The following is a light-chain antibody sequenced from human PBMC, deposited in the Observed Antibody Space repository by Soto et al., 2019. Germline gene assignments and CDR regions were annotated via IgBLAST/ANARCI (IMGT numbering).Light chain of an antibody. CDR3: CSYAGSSTHAV. CDR1: SSDVGSYNL. CDR2: EGS. Sequence: QSVLTQPPSVSGSPGQSITISCTGTSSDVGSYNLVSWYQQHPGKAPKLMIYEGSKRPSGVSNRFSGSKSGNTASLTISGLQAEDEADYYCCSYAGSSTHAVFGGGTQLTVL. V-gene: IGLV2-23*01. J-gene: IGLJ7*01.